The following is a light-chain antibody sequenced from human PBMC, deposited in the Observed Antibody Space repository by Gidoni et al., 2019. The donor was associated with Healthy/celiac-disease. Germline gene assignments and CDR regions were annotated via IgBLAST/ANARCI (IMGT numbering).Light chain of an antibody. CDR1: QCISSY. V-gene: IGKV1-39*01. CDR2: AAA. Sequence: RMNQSPSSLSASVGDRVTITCRSRQCISSYLNWYQQKPVKAPKLLIYAAASLQSGVPSRFSGSGSGTDFTLTISSLLPEDFATYYFQQSYSTPLTFGGGTKVEIK. CDR3: QQSYSTPLT. J-gene: IGKJ4*01.